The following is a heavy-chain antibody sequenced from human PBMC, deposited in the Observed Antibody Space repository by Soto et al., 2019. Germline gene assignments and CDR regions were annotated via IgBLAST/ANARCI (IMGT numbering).Heavy chain of an antibody. V-gene: IGHV3-23*01. D-gene: IGHD1-26*01. CDR2: IRDSGSST. CDR3: AKHPGASIRWVDV. Sequence: PGGSLRLSCEASEFTFSTYGMSWVRQAPGKGLEWVSGIRDSGSSTYYADSVKGRFTISRDSSKNTLYLHMNSLRAEDTAVYYCAKHPGASIRWVDVWGQGTTVTVSS. CDR1: EFTFSTYG. J-gene: IGHJ6*02.